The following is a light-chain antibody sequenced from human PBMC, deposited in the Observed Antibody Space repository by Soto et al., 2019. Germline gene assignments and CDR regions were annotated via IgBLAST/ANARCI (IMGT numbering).Light chain of an antibody. CDR1: QSLTSSY. CDR3: QHYGYSLWT. Sequence: EIVLTQSPGTLSLSPGETATLSCRASQSLTSSYLAGYQQRPGQAPSLLIYGVSSRATGIPDRFSGSGSGTDFTLTITRLEPEDFAVYYCQHYGYSLWTFGQGTKVDIK. V-gene: IGKV3-20*01. J-gene: IGKJ1*01. CDR2: GVS.